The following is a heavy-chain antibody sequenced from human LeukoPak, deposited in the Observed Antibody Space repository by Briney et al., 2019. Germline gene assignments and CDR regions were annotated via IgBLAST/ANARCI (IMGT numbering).Heavy chain of an antibody. V-gene: IGHV4-34*01. Sequence: SETLSLTCAVYGGSFSGYYWSWIRQPPGKDLEWIGYIYHSGSTYYNPSLKSRVTISADRSKNQFSLKLSSVTAAGTAVYYCARAPGGYSYGYPDYWGQGTLVTVSS. CDR1: GGSFSGYY. J-gene: IGHJ4*02. CDR3: ARAPGGYSYGYPDY. CDR2: IYHSGST. D-gene: IGHD5-18*01.